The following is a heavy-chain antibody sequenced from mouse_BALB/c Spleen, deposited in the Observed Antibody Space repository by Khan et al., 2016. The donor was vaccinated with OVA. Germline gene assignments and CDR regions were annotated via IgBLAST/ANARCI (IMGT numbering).Heavy chain of an antibody. CDR1: GYTFTSYT. D-gene: IGHD1-1*01. J-gene: IGHJ4*01. V-gene: IGHV1-4*01. Sequence: QVQLQQPGAELARPGASVKMSCKASGYTFTSYTIHWVKQRPGQGLEWIGYITPRSSFTNYNQKFNDKATLTADKSSRTAYMQLSSLTSEDSAVYYCARRTSLYIMDYWGQGTSVTVSS. CDR2: ITPRSSFT. CDR3: ARRTSLYIMDY.